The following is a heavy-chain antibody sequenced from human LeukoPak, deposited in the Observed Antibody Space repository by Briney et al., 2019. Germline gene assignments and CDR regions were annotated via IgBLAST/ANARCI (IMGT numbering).Heavy chain of an antibody. CDR1: GFTFSSYS. D-gene: IGHD3-22*01. J-gene: IGHJ6*02. V-gene: IGHV3-21*01. Sequence: KPGGSLRLSCAASGFTFSSYSMNWVRQAPGKGLEWVSSISSSSSYIYYADSVKGRFTISRDNAKNSLYLQMNSLRAEDTAVYYCARAGDSSGYYYYYYYGMDVWGQGTTVTVSS. CDR3: ARAGDSSGYYYYYYYGMDV. CDR2: ISSSSSYI.